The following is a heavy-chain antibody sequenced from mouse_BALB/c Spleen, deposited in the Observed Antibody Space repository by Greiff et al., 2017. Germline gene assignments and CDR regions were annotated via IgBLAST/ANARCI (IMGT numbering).Heavy chain of an antibody. CDR1: GFDFSRYW. J-gene: IGHJ4*01. Sequence: VQLKESGGGLVQPGGSLKLSCAASGFDFSRYWMSWVRQAPGKGLEWIGEINPDSSTINYTPSLKDKFIISRDNAKNTLYLQMSKVRSEDTALYYCARRGAYYGNYAMDYWGQGTSVTVSS. D-gene: IGHD2-10*01. CDR2: INPDSSTI. V-gene: IGHV4-1*02. CDR3: ARRGAYYGNYAMDY.